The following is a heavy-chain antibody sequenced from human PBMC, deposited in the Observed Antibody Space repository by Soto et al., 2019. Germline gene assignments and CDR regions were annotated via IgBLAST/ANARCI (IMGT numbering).Heavy chain of an antibody. D-gene: IGHD2-2*01. CDR3: ATDLYQLPTMKYYYYGMDV. J-gene: IGHJ6*02. Sequence: GGSLRLSCAASGFTFSNYWMSWVRQAPGKRLERVANIKEDGSEKYYVDSVKGRFTISRDNAKNSLFLQMNSLRAEDTAVYYCATDLYQLPTMKYYYYGMDVWGQGTTVTVSS. CDR1: GFTFSNYW. V-gene: IGHV3-7*03. CDR2: IKEDGSEK.